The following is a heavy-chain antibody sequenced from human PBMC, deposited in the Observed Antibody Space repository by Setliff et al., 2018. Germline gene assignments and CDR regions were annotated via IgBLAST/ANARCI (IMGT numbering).Heavy chain of an antibody. Sequence: SETLSFTCTVSGASVTSFYYYWSWIRQPPGKGLEYIGHISHGVSTSYSPSLKSRLSISADTSKNQFSLKLTSVTAADTAVYYCARTHCTTTSCFYFHYWGQGTVVTVSS. V-gene: IGHV4-30-4*01. D-gene: IGHD2-2*01. CDR1: GASVTSFYYY. CDR3: ARTHCTTTSCFYFHY. J-gene: IGHJ4*02. CDR2: ISHGVST.